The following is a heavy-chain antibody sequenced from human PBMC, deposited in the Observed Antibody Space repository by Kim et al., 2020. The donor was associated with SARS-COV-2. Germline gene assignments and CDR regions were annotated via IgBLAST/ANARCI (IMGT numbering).Heavy chain of an antibody. J-gene: IGHJ2*01. CDR3: ARRYSNYWYFDL. V-gene: IGHV4-59*08. D-gene: IGHD4-4*01. Sequence: NYNPSLQSRVTMSVDTSKNQFSLRLNSVTAADAAMYYCARRYSNYWYFDLWGRGTLVTVSS.